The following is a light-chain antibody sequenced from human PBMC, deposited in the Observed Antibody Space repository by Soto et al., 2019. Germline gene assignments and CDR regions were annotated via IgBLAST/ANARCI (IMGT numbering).Light chain of an antibody. CDR3: QQSNNWPYT. J-gene: IGKJ2*01. CDR2: GAS. V-gene: IGKV3-15*01. CDR1: QSVSHN. Sequence: EILMTQSPATLSVSPGERATLSCRASQSVSHNLAWYQHKPGQAPRLLFYGASTRAIGTPARFSGSGSGTEFTITISSLQSEDFAIYYCQQSNNWPYTFGQGTKLDIK.